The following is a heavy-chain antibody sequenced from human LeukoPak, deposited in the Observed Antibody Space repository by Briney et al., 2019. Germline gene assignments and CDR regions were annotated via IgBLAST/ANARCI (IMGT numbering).Heavy chain of an antibody. CDR3: ARAGITMVRGVSSYYYYYMDV. V-gene: IGHV1-18*04. J-gene: IGHJ6*03. D-gene: IGHD3-10*01. CDR2: ISAYNGNT. Sequence: ASVKVSCKASGYTFTGYYMHWVRQAPGQGREWMGWISAYNGNTNYAQKLQGRVTMTTDTSTSTAYMELRSLRSDDTAVYYCARAGITMVRGVSSYYYYYMDVWGKGTTVTISS. CDR1: GYTFTGYY.